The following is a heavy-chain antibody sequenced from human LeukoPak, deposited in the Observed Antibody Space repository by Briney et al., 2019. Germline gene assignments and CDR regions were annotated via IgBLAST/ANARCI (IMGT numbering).Heavy chain of an antibody. Sequence: ASVKVSCKASGYSFTSYYMHWVRQAPGQGREWMGWISPYNDNTNYAQKLQGRATLTTDTSTSTAYMELRSLRSDDTAVYYCARHFYGSGTYYHFDYWGQGTLVTVSS. CDR3: ARHFYGSGTYYHFDY. V-gene: IGHV1-18*04. CDR1: GYSFTSYY. CDR2: ISPYNDNT. D-gene: IGHD3-10*01. J-gene: IGHJ4*02.